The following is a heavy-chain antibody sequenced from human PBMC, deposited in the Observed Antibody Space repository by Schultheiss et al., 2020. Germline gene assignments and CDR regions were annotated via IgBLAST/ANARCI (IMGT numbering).Heavy chain of an antibody. J-gene: IGHJ4*02. CDR2: IYHSGST. D-gene: IGHD6-13*01. CDR1: GGSISSSNW. CDR3: ARGDSSSWHYSDC. Sequence: SETLSLTCAVSGGSISSSNWWSWVRQPPGKGLEWIGEIYHSGSTNYNPSLKNRVTISVDTSKNQFSLKVNSVTAADTAVYYCARGDSSSWHYSDCWGQGTLVTVSS. V-gene: IGHV4-4*02.